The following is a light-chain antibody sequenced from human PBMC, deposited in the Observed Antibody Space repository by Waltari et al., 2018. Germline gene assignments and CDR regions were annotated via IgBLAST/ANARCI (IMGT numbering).Light chain of an antibody. CDR2: GAS. V-gene: IGKV3-20*01. CDR1: QSVSSSY. CDR3: QQYGSSPPEDT. J-gene: IGKJ2*01. Sequence: EIVLTQSPGTLSLSPGERATLSCRASQSVSSSYLAWYQQKPGQAPRRLIYGASSRATGIPDRFSGSGSGTDFTLTISRLEPEDFAVYYCQQYGSSPPEDTFGQGTKLEIK.